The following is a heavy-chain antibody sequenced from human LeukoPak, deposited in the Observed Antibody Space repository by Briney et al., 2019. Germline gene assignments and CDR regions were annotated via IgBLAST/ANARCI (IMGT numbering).Heavy chain of an antibody. V-gene: IGHV1-18*01. CDR1: GYTFTSYG. CDR3: ARDRGYRYGSDPYYYMDV. J-gene: IGHJ6*03. Sequence: ASVKVSCKASGYTFTSYGISWVRQAPGQGLEWMGWISAYNGNTNYAQKLQGRVTMTTDTSTSTAYMELSRLRSDDTAVYYCARDRGYRYGSDPYYYMDVWGKGTTVTISS. D-gene: IGHD5-18*01. CDR2: ISAYNGNT.